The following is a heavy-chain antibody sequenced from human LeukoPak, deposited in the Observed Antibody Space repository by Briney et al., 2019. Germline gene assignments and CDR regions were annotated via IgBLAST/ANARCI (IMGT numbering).Heavy chain of an antibody. D-gene: IGHD6-13*01. CDR3: ARVSSSWCDY. Sequence: ASVKVSCKASGYTFTGYYMHWVRQAPGQGLEWMGRINPNSGGTNYAQKFQGRVTMTRDTSIITAYMELSRLRSGGTAVYYCARVSSSWCDYWGQGTLVTVSS. V-gene: IGHV1-2*06. CDR2: INPNSGGT. J-gene: IGHJ4*02. CDR1: GYTFTGYY.